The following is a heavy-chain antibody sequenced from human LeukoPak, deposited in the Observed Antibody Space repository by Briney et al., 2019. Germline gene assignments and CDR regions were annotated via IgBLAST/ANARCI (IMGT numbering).Heavy chain of an antibody. D-gene: IGHD3-3*02. CDR1: GFTLSTYS. J-gene: IGHJ4*02. Sequence: LTGGSLRLSCAASGFTLSTYSMNWVRQAPGKGLDWISHIGGSGTTIYYADSVKGRFTISRDNAKKLLYLQMNSLRAEDTAVYYCAKGKLTFQGLIDYWGQGTLVTVSS. V-gene: IGHV3-48*01. CDR3: AKGKLTFQGLIDY. CDR2: IGGSGTTI.